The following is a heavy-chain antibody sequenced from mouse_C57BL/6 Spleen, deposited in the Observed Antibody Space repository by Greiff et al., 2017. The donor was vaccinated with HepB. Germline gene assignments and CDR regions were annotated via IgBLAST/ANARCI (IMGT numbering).Heavy chain of an antibody. CDR2: INPSTGGT. CDR1: GYSFTGYY. V-gene: IGHV1-42*01. Sequence: EVQLQQSGPELVKPGASVKISCKASGYSFTGYYMNWVKQSPEKSLEWIGEINPSTGGTTYNQKFKAKATLTVDKSSSTAYMQLKSLTSEDSAVYYCARIYDGYYQGAMDYWGQGTSVTVSS. D-gene: IGHD2-3*01. CDR3: ARIYDGYYQGAMDY. J-gene: IGHJ4*01.